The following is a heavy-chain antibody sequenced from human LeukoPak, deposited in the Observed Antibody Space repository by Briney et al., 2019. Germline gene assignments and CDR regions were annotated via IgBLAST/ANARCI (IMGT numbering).Heavy chain of an antibody. V-gene: IGHV3-15*01. CDR1: GFPFSSYW. CDR2: IKSKTDGGTI. CDR3: AHRDTTMVRVDY. Sequence: GGSLRLSCAASGFPFSSYWMAWVRQAPGKGLEWVGRIKSKTDGGTIDYAAPVKGRFTISRDDSKNTLYLQMNSLKTEDTAVYFCAHRDTTMVRVDYWGQGTLVTVSS. D-gene: IGHD5-18*01. J-gene: IGHJ4*02.